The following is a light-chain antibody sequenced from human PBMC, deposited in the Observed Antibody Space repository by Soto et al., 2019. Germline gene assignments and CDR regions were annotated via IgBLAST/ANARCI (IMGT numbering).Light chain of an antibody. Sequence: AIQVTQSPSYLAASVGDGVPITCRTSQGIRSALGWYQQKPGKVPKLLIYAASTLQSGVPSRFSGSGSGRDFTLTISCLQPEDFATYYCLRDYSYCWAFGQGTKVDIK. V-gene: IGKV1-6*01. CDR1: QGIRSA. CDR2: AAS. CDR3: LRDYSYCWA. J-gene: IGKJ1*01.